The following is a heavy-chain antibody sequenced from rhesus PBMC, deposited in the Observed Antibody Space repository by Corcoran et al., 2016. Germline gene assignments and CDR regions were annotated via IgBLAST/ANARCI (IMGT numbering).Heavy chain of an antibody. D-gene: IGHD6-25*01. CDR2: IYGNSAST. V-gene: IGHV4-73*01. CDR1: GGSISGYYY. J-gene: IGHJ6*01. Sequence: QVQLQQWGEGLVKPSETLSLTCAVYGGSISGYYYWSWIRQPPGKGLEWIGYIYGNSASTNYNPSLKYRVTISNDTSKNQFSLKLSSVTAADTAVYYCAREGIAAAGTGYYGLDSWGQGVVVTVSS. CDR3: AREGIAAAGTGYYGLDS.